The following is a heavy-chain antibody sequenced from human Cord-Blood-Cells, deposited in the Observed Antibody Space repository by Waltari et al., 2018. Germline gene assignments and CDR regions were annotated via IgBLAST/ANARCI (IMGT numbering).Heavy chain of an antibody. J-gene: IGHJ3*02. Sequence: EVQLVESGGGLIQPGGSLRLSCAASGFTVSSNYMSWVRQAPGKGLEWVSVIYSGCSTYYADSVKGRFTISRDNSKNTLYLQMNSLRAEDTAVYLCVTLTGLHDAFDIWGQGTMVTVSS. CDR2: IYSGCST. CDR3: VTLTGLHDAFDI. V-gene: IGHV3-53*01. CDR1: GFTVSSNY. D-gene: IGHD7-27*01.